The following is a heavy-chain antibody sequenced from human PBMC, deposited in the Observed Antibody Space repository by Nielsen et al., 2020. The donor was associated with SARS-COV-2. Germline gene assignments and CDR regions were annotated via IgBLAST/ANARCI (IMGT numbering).Heavy chain of an antibody. CDR2: IKQDGSEK. J-gene: IGHJ4*02. V-gene: IGHV3-7*03. Sequence: GESLKISCAASGFTFSSYWMSWVRQAPGKGLEWVANIKQDGSEKYYVDSVKGRFTISRDNAKNSLYLQMNSLRAEDTAVYYFASSKEVAATPFNYWCQGTLFTVSS. D-gene: IGHD2-15*01. CDR1: GFTFSSYW. CDR3: ASSKEVAATPFNY.